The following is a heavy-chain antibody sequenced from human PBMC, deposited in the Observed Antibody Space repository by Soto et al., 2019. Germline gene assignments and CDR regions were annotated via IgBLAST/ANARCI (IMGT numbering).Heavy chain of an antibody. Sequence: ASVKVSCKASGYTFTSYYMHWVRQAPGQGLEWMGIINPSGGSTSYAQKFQGRVTMTRDTSTSTVYMELSSLRYEDTAVYYCARRAGGGQIVVAPISIGDAFDIWGQGKMVTVS. V-gene: IGHV1-46*01. CDR2: INPSGGST. D-gene: IGHD3-22*01. CDR3: ARRAGGGQIVVAPISIGDAFDI. CDR1: GYTFTSYY. J-gene: IGHJ3*02.